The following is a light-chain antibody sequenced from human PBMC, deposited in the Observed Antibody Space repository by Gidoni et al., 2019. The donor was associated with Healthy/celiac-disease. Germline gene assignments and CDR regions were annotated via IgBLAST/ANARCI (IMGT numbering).Light chain of an antibody. CDR2: DAS. CDR3: RQRYSTHRT. J-gene: IGKJ2*01. CDR1: QSISSN. Sequence: DIQMTQSSSSLSASVGDRVTITCRASQSISSNLNWCQQKPGKAPKLLIYDASSLQSRVPSRFSSSGSGADFTLTISSLQPEDFAAYYCRQRYSTHRTFGQGTKLEIK. V-gene: IGKV1-39*01.